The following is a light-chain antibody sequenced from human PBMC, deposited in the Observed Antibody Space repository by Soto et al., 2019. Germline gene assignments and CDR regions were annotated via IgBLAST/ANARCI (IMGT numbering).Light chain of an antibody. CDR2: GAS. Sequence: EIVMTQSPATLSVSPGERATLSCRASQNINSDLAWYQQKPGQAPRLLIYGASTRATDIPARISGSGSGTDFTLTISSLQSEDFAVYYCQQYNKWPPQYTFGQGTKLEIK. CDR1: QNINSD. J-gene: IGKJ2*01. V-gene: IGKV3-15*01. CDR3: QQYNKWPPQYT.